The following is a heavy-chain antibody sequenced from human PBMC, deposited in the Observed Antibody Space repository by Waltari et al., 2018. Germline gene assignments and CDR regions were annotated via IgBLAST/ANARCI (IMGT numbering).Heavy chain of an antibody. V-gene: IGHV3-53*01. D-gene: IGHD1-26*01. Sequence: EVQLVESGGGLIQPGGSLSLSWTASGFTVSTNYISWFRQAPGKGREWVSVISSGGSTYFEDSVKGRFPISRDNSKNTLYLQMNSLRAEDTAVYYCARGRSSYLGYWGQGTLVTVSS. CDR3: ARGRSSYLGY. J-gene: IGHJ4*02. CDR1: GFTVSTNY. CDR2: ISSGGST.